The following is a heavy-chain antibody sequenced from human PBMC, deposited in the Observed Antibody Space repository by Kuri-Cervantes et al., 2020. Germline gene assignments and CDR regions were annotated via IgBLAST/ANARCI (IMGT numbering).Heavy chain of an antibody. V-gene: IGHV3-23*01. D-gene: IGHD2-2*01. CDR2: ISGSGTTT. Sequence: GESLKISCAVSGFTFNAYGMSWARQVPGRGLEWVSAISGSGTTTSYADSVKGRFTISRDNSQNTLYLQMTSLRAEDTAVYYCARDNFRLPAAKNYYYGMDVWGQGTTVTVSS. CDR1: GFTFNAYG. J-gene: IGHJ6*02. CDR3: ARDNFRLPAAKNYYYGMDV.